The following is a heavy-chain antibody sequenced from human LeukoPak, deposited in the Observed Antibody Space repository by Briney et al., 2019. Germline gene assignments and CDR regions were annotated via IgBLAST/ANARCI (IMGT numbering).Heavy chain of an antibody. V-gene: IGHV4-59*12. J-gene: IGHJ5*02. D-gene: IGHD3-10*01. CDR2: IYYSGST. Sequence: SETLSLTCTVSGGSISSYYWSWIRQPPGKGLEWIGYIYYSGSTNYNPSLKSRVTISVDTSKNQFSLKLSSVTAADTAVYYCARGLGLMVRGGRASHNWFDRWGQGTLVTVSS. CDR3: ARGLGLMVRGGRASHNWFDR. CDR1: GGSISSYY.